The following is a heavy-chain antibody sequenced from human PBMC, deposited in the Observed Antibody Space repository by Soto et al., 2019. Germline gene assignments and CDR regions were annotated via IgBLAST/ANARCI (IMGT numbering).Heavy chain of an antibody. Sequence: PSETLSLTCTVSGDSISSYFWSWIRQPAGKGLEWIGRLYTTGSTNYNPSLRSRVTMSVDTSKNQLSLKLSSVTAADTAVYYCARGSEMATTLFDCWGQGTLVTVSS. CDR1: GDSISSYF. J-gene: IGHJ4*02. CDR2: LYTTGST. D-gene: IGHD5-12*01. CDR3: ARGSEMATTLFDC. V-gene: IGHV4-4*07.